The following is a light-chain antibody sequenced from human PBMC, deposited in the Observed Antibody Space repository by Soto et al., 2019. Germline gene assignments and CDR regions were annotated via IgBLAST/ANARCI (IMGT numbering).Light chain of an antibody. CDR3: QQYNIWPLT. V-gene: IGKV3D-15*03. CDR1: QTVRDN. J-gene: IGKJ4*01. Sequence: EIVMTQSPATLSVSPGERATLSCRASQTVRDNLAWYQQKPGQAPRLLIYGASIRATGISARFSGSGSGTEFTLTIDTLQSEDFAVYYCQQYNIWPLTFGGGTKVEIK. CDR2: GAS.